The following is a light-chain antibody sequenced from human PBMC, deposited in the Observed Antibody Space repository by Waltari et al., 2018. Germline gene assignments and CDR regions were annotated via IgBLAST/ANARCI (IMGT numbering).Light chain of an antibody. V-gene: IGKV3-15*01. Sequence: IGLTQSPATLSVSPGERATLSCRASQSVSSNLAWYQQKPGQAPRLLIYGASTRATGIPARFSGSGSGTEFTLTISSLQSEDFAVYYCQQYNNWPLFGGGTKVEIK. CDR3: QQYNNWPL. J-gene: IGKJ4*01. CDR2: GAS. CDR1: QSVSSN.